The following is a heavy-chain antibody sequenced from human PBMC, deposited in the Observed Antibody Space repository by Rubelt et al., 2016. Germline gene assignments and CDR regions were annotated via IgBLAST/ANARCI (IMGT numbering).Heavy chain of an antibody. D-gene: IGHD2-8*01. CDR3: TTDPDVVGGTYGNY. V-gene: IGHV3-15*07. Sequence: GQLVESGGGLVQPGGSLRLSCAASGVTVSDAWMNWVRQAPGKGLEWVGLIKSKSDGDTIDYAAPVNGRFSISRDDSKNTLYLQMDSLKIEDTAAYYCTTDPDVVGGTYGNYWGRGTLVTVSS. J-gene: IGHJ4*02. CDR2: IKSKSDGDTI. CDR1: GVTVSDAW.